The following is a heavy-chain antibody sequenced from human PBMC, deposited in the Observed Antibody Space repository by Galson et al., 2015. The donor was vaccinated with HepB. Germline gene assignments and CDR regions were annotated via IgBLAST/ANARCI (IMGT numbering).Heavy chain of an antibody. J-gene: IGHJ5*02. CDR2: CNGDGSST. D-gene: IGHD3-3*01. CDR3: ARDGAAIFGVGSWFDP. CDR1: GFTLKTYW. Sequence: SLRLSCASSGFTLKTYWMHWVRQAPGKGLVWVSRCNGDGSSTNYADSVRGRFTISRDNAKNSLYLEMNGLRAEDTAVYYCARDGAAIFGVGSWFDPWGQGTLVTVTS. V-gene: IGHV3-74*01.